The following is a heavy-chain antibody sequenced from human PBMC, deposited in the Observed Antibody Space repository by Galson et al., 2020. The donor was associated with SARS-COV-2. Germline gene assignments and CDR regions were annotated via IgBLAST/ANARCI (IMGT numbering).Heavy chain of an antibody. D-gene: IGHD1-26*01. CDR3: ARDSGAIAMDV. J-gene: IGHJ6*04. CDR1: GFTFSSYS. CDR2: ISSSSSTI. Sequence: GGSLRLSCAASGFTFSSYSMNWVRQAPGKGLEWVSYISSSSSTIYYADSVKGRFTISRDNAKNSLYLQMNSLRAEDTAVYYCARDSGAIAMDVWGKGTTVTVSS. V-gene: IGHV3-48*04.